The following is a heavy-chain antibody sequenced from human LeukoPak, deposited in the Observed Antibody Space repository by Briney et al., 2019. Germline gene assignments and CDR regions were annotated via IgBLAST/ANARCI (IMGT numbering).Heavy chain of an antibody. D-gene: IGHD2-2*02. CDR3: ARDHRSSTICYSYYMDV. Sequence: GGSLRLSCAASGFTFSISNMNWVRQAPGKGLEWVSLVSYSSSYIYYADSVKGRFTISRDNAKNSLYLQMNSLRAEDTAVYYCARDHRSSTICYSYYMDVWGKGTTVTVSS. V-gene: IGHV3-21*01. CDR1: GFTFSISN. CDR2: VSYSSSYI. J-gene: IGHJ6*03.